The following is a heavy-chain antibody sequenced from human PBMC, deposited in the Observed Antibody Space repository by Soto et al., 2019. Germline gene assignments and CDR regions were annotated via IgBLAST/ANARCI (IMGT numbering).Heavy chain of an antibody. J-gene: IGHJ3*02. CDR2: IWYDGSNK. CDR1: GFTFSSYG. V-gene: IGHV3-33*01. D-gene: IGHD3-22*01. Sequence: GGSLRLSCAASGFTFSSYGMHWIRQAQGKGLEWVAVIWYDGSNKYYADSVKGRFTISRDNSKNTLYLQMNSLRAEDTAVYYCARDNRYYCDSSGYSFRDAFDIWGQGTMVTVSS. CDR3: ARDNRYYCDSSGYSFRDAFDI.